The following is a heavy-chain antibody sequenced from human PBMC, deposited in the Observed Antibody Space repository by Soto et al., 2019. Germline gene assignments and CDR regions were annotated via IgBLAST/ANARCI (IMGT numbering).Heavy chain of an antibody. CDR2: ISYDGSNK. Sequence: GGSLRLSCAASGFTFSSYGMHWVRQAPGKGLEWLSVISYDGSNKYYADSVKGRFTISRDNSKNTVYLQMNSLRTEDTAVYYCARDSRKEYTSSWLDFWGLGTLV. CDR1: GFTFSSYG. V-gene: IGHV3-30*03. J-gene: IGHJ4*02. D-gene: IGHD6-6*01. CDR3: ARDSRKEYTSSWLDF.